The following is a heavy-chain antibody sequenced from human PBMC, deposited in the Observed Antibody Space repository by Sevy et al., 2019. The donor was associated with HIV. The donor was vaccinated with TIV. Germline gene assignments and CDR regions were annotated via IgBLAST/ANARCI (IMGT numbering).Heavy chain of an antibody. CDR3: SRGAFGSSAGIHDYGLDV. V-gene: IGHV3-49*03. D-gene: IGHD6-6*01. Sequence: GGSLRLSCTASGFAFGDYAMTWIRQVPGKGLEWVGFIRTKPYGGTADYAASAKGRFTISRDDSKSIAYLQMSNLKTEDTAVYYCSRGAFGSSAGIHDYGLDVWGQGTTVTVSS. CDR2: IRTKPYGGTA. CDR1: GFAFGDYA. J-gene: IGHJ6*02.